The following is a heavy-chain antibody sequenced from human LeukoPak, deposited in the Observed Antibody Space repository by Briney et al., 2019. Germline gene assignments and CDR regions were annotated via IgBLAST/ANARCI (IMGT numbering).Heavy chain of an antibody. V-gene: IGHV3-21*04. CDR2: ISSSSSYI. D-gene: IGHD3-22*01. CDR3: AKDLNYDSSGPDY. J-gene: IGHJ4*02. CDR1: GFTFSSYS. Sequence: GGSLRLSCAASGFTFSSYSMTWVRQAPGKGLEWVSSISSSSSYIYYADSVKGRFTISRDNAKNSLYLQMNSLRAEDTALYYCAKDLNYDSSGPDYWGQGTLVTVSS.